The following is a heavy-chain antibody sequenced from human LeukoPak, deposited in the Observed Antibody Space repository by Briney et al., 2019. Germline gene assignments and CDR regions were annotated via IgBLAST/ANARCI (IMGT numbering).Heavy chain of an antibody. CDR1: GGSITSGGYY. CDR3: ARSGLIDY. V-gene: IGHV4-61*02. Sequence: SQTLSLTCAVSGGSITSGGYYWSWIRQPAGKGLEWIGRIYSSGSTDYNPSPKSRVTISVDTSKNQFSLNLSSVTAADTAVYYCARSGLIDYWGQGTLVTVSS. CDR2: IYSSGST. J-gene: IGHJ4*02.